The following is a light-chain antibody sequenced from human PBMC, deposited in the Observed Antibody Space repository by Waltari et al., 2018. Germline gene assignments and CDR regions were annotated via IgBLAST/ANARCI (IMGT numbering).Light chain of an antibody. CDR2: DAS. J-gene: IGKJ2*01. V-gene: IGKV3-11*01. CDR3: MQGTYWPQT. Sequence: EIVLTQSPATLSLSPGERATLSCRASQSVSSYLAWYQQKPGQAPRLLIYDASNRATGIPDRFSGSGSGTDFTLKISRVEAEDVGVYYCMQGTYWPQTFGQGTKLE. CDR1: QSVSSY.